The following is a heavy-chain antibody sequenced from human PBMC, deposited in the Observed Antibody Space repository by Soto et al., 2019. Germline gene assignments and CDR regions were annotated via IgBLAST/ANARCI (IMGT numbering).Heavy chain of an antibody. CDR3: ARVPYYDYVWEY. V-gene: IGHV1-46*01. CDR2: INPSGGST. J-gene: IGHJ4*02. CDR1: GYTFTSYY. D-gene: IGHD3-16*01. Sequence: ASVKVSCKASGYTFTSYYMHWLREAPGQGLEWMGIINPSGGSTSYAQKFQGRVTMTRDTSTSTVYMELSSLRSEDTAVYYCARVPYYDYVWEYWGQGTLVTVSS.